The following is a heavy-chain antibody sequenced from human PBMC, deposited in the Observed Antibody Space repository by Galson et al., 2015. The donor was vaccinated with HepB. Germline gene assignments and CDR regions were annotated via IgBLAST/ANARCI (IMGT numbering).Heavy chain of an antibody. CDR1: GFSLSTPAAS. CDR3: AHGRPAEGQSRFAS. Sequence: PALVKPTQTLTLTCTFSGFSLSTPAASVDWIRQPPGKALEWLAVLKWNDDKHYSPSLMNRLTTTKDTSKNQVVLTMTNMDPIDTATYYCAHGRPAEGQSRFASWGQGTPVTVSP. J-gene: IGHJ4*02. CDR2: LKWNDDK. V-gene: IGHV2-5*01. D-gene: IGHD2-2*01.